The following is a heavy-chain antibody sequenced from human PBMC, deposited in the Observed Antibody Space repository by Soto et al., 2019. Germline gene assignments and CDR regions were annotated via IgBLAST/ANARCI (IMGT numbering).Heavy chain of an antibody. J-gene: IGHJ6*02. CDR2: ISWNSGSI. V-gene: IGHV3-9*01. CDR1: GFTFDDYA. Sequence: PGGSLRLSCAASGFTFDDYAMHWVRQAPGKGLEWVSGISWNSGSIGYADSVKGRFTISRDNAKNSLYLQMSSLRAEDTALYYCAKDIDVLQLVPGYYYGMDVWGQGTTVTVSS. D-gene: IGHD6-13*01. CDR3: AKDIDVLQLVPGYYYGMDV.